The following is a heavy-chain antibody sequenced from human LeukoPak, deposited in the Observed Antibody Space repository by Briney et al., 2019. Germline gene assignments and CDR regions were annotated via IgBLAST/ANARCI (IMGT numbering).Heavy chain of an antibody. CDR1: GFTFSNYW. CDR3: ARDVDWNYDL. CDR2: IKGSDK. V-gene: IGHV3-7*01. J-gene: IGHJ4*02. D-gene: IGHD1-7*01. Sequence: GGSLRLSCVGSGFTFSNYWMNWVRQAPGKGLEWVANIKGSDKGHVDSVKGRFSVSRDDARNSLYLQMDCLRAEDTAVYYCARDVDWNYDLWGQGTVVRVSS.